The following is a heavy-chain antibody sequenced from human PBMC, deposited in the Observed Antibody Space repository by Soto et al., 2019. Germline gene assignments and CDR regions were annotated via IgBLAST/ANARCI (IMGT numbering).Heavy chain of an antibody. CDR2: IYYSGST. V-gene: IGHV4-59*01. CDR3: ARATAAGTNYYYYYYGMDV. Sequence: SETLSLTCVVSGGSLSSYYWSWIRQPPGKGLKWIGYIYYSGSTNYNPSLKSRVNISVDTSKNQFSLKLSSVTAADTAVYYCARATAAGTNYYYYYYGMDVWGQGTTVT. D-gene: IGHD6-13*01. J-gene: IGHJ6*02. CDR1: GGSLSSYY.